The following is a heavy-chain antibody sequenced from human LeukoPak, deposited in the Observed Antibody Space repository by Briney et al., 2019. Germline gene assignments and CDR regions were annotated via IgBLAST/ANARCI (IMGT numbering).Heavy chain of an antibody. Sequence: PGGSRRLSCAASAFSLSAYNMNWVRQAPGKGLEWVSSISYTGTYIYYADSVKGRFTISRDNVDNVVYLQMNSLGAEDTAVYYCARVAVSGPTGWFDSWGQGTLVIVSS. CDR2: ISYTGTYI. D-gene: IGHD2-8*02. CDR1: AFSLSAYN. CDR3: ARVAVSGPTGWFDS. V-gene: IGHV3-21*01. J-gene: IGHJ5*01.